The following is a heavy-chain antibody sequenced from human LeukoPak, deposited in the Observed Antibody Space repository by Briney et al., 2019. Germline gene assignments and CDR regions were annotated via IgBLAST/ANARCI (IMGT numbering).Heavy chain of an antibody. Sequence: ASVKVSCKVSGYTLTELSMHWVRQAPGQGLEWMGWINPNSGGTNYAQKFQGRVTMTRDTSISTAYMELSRLRSDDTAVYYCARDPSRGATFIHQRPIDWFDPWGQGTLVTVSS. CDR3: ARDPSRGATFIHQRPIDWFDP. CDR1: GYTLTELS. V-gene: IGHV1-2*02. D-gene: IGHD3-10*01. CDR2: INPNSGGT. J-gene: IGHJ5*02.